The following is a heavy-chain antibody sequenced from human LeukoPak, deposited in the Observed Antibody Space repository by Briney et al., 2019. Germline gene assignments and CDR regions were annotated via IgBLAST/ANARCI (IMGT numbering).Heavy chain of an antibody. CDR3: ARDQMWESNWFDP. V-gene: IGHV1-69*05. CDR2: IIPIFGTA. J-gene: IGHJ5*02. CDR1: GGTFSIYA. Sequence: SVKVSCKASGGTFSIYAISWVREAPGQGLERMGRIIPIFGTANYAQKFQGRVTITTDESTSTAYMELSSLRSEDTAVYYCARDQMWESNWFDPWGQGTLVTVSS. D-gene: IGHD1-26*01.